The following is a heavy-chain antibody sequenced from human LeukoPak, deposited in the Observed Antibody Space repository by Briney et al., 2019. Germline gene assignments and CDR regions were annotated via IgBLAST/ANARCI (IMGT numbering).Heavy chain of an antibody. J-gene: IGHJ3*02. V-gene: IGHV3-21*01. CDR2: ISSSSSYI. CDR3: ASAFSTRDAFDI. Sequence: PGGSLRLSCAASGFTFSSYSMNWVRQAPGKGLEWVSSISSSSSYIYYADSVKGRFTISRDNAKNSLYLQMNSLRAEDTAVYYCASAFSTRDAFDIWGQGTMVTVSS. CDR1: GFTFSSYS. D-gene: IGHD2/OR15-2a*01.